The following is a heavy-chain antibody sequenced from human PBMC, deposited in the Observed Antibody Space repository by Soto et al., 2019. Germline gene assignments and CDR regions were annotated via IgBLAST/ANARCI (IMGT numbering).Heavy chain of an antibody. Sequence: PSETLSVTCDVSGGSLSSGDWWSWVRPPPGKELEWIGEVYRDGSANYHPSLERRVTISVDTAKNQFSLRLSSVTAADTAIYYCARLIYDSRLNYLYFDSWGQGMLVTVS. V-gene: IGHV4-4*02. CDR3: ARLIYDSRLNYLYFDS. CDR2: VYRDGSA. D-gene: IGHD3-22*01. CDR1: GGSLSSGDW. J-gene: IGHJ4*02.